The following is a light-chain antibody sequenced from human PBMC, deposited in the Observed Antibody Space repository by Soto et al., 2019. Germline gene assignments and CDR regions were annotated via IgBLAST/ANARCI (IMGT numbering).Light chain of an antibody. CDR2: GAS. V-gene: IGKV3-20*01. CDR1: QSVSNSY. J-gene: IGKJ1*01. Sequence: EIVLTQSPGTLSLSPGERATLSCRASQSVSNSYLAWYQQKPGQAPRLLSYGASSRATGIPDRFSGSVSGTDFALTISRLEPEDYAVYNCPQYGGSPWTFGQGTQVEIK. CDR3: PQYGGSPWT.